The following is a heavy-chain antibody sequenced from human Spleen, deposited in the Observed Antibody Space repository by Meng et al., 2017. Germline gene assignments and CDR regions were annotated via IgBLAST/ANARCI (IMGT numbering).Heavy chain of an antibody. CDR3: ARAGIGDGYKFDY. CDR2: INAVFGTT. Sequence: SVKVSCKALGGIFSNYVIGWVRQAPGQGLEWMGGINAVFGTTNYAQKFQGRVTITTDESTSTVYMELTRLTSEDTAVYFCARAGIGDGYKFDYWGQGTLVTVSS. V-gene: IGHV1-69*05. J-gene: IGHJ4*02. D-gene: IGHD5-24*01. CDR1: GGIFSNYV.